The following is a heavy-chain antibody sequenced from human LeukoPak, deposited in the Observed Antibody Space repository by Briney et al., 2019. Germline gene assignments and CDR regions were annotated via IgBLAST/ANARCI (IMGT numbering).Heavy chain of an antibody. CDR2: IYYSGST. CDR3: ARAEINDYSRY. J-gene: IGHJ4*02. D-gene: IGHD4-11*01. CDR1: GGSISSSSYY. V-gene: IGHV4-39*07. Sequence: SETLSLTCTVSGGSISSSSYYWGWIRQPPGKGLEWIGSIYYSGSTYYNPSLKSRVTISVDTSKNQFSLKLSAVTAADSALYFCARAEINDYSRYWGQGIPVIVSS.